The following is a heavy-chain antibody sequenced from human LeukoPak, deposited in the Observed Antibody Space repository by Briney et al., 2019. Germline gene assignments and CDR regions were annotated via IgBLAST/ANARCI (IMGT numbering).Heavy chain of an antibody. V-gene: IGHV4-4*07. CDR1: GGSISSYY. Sequence: SETLSLTCTVSGGSISSYYWSWIRQPAGKGLEWIGRIYTSGSTNYNPSLKSRVTMSVDTSKNQFSLKLSSVTAADTAVYYCARDSGYDLYYYYGMDVWGQGTTVTVSS. J-gene: IGHJ6*02. CDR3: ARDSGYDLYYYYGMDV. D-gene: IGHD5-12*01. CDR2: IYTSGST.